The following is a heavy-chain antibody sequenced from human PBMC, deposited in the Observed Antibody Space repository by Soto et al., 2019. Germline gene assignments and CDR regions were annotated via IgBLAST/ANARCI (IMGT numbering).Heavy chain of an antibody. CDR2: ISYDGSNK. J-gene: IGHJ4*02. Sequence: QVQLVESGGGVVQPGRSLRLSCAASGFTFSSYAMHWVRQAPGKGLEWVAVISYDGSNKYYADSVKGRFTISRDNSKNTLYLQMNSLRAEDTAVYYCARDYPVRTRLYFDYWGQGTLVPVSS. D-gene: IGHD3-16*02. CDR1: GFTFSSYA. V-gene: IGHV3-30-3*01. CDR3: ARDYPVRTRLYFDY.